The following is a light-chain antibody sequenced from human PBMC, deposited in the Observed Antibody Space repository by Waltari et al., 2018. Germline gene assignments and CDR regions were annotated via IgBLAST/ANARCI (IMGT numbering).Light chain of an antibody. V-gene: IGKV1-5*03. CDR3: QQYNSYSLLT. CDR2: KAS. J-gene: IGKJ4*01. Sequence: DIQMTQSPSTLSASVGDRVTITCRASQSISNWLAWYQQKPGKAPKLLIYKASTLESGVPSRFSGSGSGTEFTLTISSLRPDDFATYYCQQYNSYSLLTFGGGTKVEIK. CDR1: QSISNW.